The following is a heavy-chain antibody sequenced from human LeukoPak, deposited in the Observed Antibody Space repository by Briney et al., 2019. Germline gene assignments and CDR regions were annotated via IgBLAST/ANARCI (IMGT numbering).Heavy chain of an antibody. V-gene: IGHV1-18*01. J-gene: IGHJ3*02. CDR1: GYTFTSYG. Sequence: ASVKVSCKASGYTFTSYGINWVRQAPGQGLEWMEWISSYNGNTNYAQKLQGRVTMTTDISTSTAYMELRSLRSDDTAVYYCARSTHRDADAFDIWGQGTMVTVSS. CDR3: ARSTHRDADAFDI. D-gene: IGHD2-2*01. CDR2: ISSYNGNT.